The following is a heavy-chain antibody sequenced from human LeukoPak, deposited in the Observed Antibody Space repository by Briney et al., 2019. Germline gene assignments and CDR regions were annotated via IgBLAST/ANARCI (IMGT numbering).Heavy chain of an antibody. V-gene: IGHV4-4*07. CDR1: GGSISNYY. D-gene: IGHD2/OR15-2a*01. J-gene: IGHJ4*02. Sequence: SETLSLICNVSGGSISNYYWNWLRQPAGKGLEWIGRIYASGSTNYNPSLKSRVTISMDKSKNHFSLNLKSVIAAHTAFYYCARDFYGDDGHHPFDYWGQGILVTVSS. CDR2: IYASGST. CDR3: ARDFYGDDGHHPFDY.